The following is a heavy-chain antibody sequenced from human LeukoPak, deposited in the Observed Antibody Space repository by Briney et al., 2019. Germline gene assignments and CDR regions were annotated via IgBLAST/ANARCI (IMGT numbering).Heavy chain of an antibody. D-gene: IGHD6-13*01. J-gene: IGHJ6*02. CDR3: ARHDDIAGFRNGLDV. CDR1: GGSITNYY. CDR2: IYYRGNT. V-gene: IGHV4-59*08. Sequence: PSETLSLTCSVSGGSITNYYWSWIRQPPGKGLEWIGYIYYRGNTIYNPSLKSRVTMSVDTSKNQFSLKLSSVTAADTAVYYCARHDDIAGFRNGLDVWGQGTTVTVS.